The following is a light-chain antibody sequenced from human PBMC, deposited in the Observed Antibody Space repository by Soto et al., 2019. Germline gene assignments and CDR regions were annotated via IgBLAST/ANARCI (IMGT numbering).Light chain of an antibody. CDR3: CSYAGSFVV. CDR2: DVS. Sequence: QSALTQPRSVFGSPGQSVTISCTGTSSDVGGYNYVSWYQQHPDKAPKLMIYDVSKRPSGVPDRFSGSKSGNTASLTISGLQAEDEADYYCCSYAGSFVVFGGGTKLTVL. CDR1: SSDVGGYNY. V-gene: IGLV2-11*01. J-gene: IGLJ2*01.